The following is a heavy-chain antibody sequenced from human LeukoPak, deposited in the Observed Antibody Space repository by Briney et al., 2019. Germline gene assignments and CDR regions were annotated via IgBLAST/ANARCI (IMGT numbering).Heavy chain of an antibody. Sequence: PGGSLRLSCAASGFTFSMYWMHWVRQAPGKGLVWVARINNDGSDTNYADSVKGRFTISRDNSKNTLYLQMNSLRAEDTAVYYCARDKTTVVTGTFDYWGQGTLVTVSS. J-gene: IGHJ4*02. V-gene: IGHV3-74*01. CDR2: INNDGSDT. CDR3: ARDKTTVVTGTFDY. CDR1: GFTFSMYW. D-gene: IGHD4-23*01.